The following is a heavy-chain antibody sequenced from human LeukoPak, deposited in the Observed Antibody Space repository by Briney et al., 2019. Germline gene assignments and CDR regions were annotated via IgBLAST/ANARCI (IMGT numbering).Heavy chain of an antibody. V-gene: IGHV3-9*01. Sequence: GGSLRLSCAASGFTFDDYAMHWVRQAPGKGLEWVSGISWNSGSIGYADSVKGRFTISRDNAKNSLYLQMNSLRAEDTALYYCARMVTIFGVVIKRNWFDPWGQGTLVTVSS. J-gene: IGHJ5*02. CDR2: ISWNSGSI. CDR1: GFTFDDYA. D-gene: IGHD3-3*01. CDR3: ARMVTIFGVVIKRNWFDP.